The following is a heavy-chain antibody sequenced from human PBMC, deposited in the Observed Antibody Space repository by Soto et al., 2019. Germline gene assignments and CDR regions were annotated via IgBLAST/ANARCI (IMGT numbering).Heavy chain of an antibody. Sequence: EVQLLESGGGLVQPGGSLKISCAVSGFTFSSYAMSWVRQAPGKGLEWVSGISGTGRVTNYAESVKGRFTISRDNPKNTLYLEMKSLSVEDTAVYYCAKDVHYDIVTGIEYFDHWGQGTLVTVSS. V-gene: IGHV3-23*01. D-gene: IGHD3-9*01. CDR2: ISGTGRVT. J-gene: IGHJ1*01. CDR1: GFTFSSYA. CDR3: AKDVHYDIVTGIEYFDH.